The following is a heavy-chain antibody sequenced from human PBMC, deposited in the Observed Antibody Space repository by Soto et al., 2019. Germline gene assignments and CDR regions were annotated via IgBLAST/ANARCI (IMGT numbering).Heavy chain of an antibody. Sequence: QVQLQQWGAGLLKPSETLSLTCAVYGGSFSNYYWSWIRQPPGKGLEWIGEINHSGSTNYNPSLKRPVTISVDTSKNQFSRKLSSGTAADTAVYYCSVYYYYYGMDVWGQGPTVTVSS. CDR1: GGSFSNYY. J-gene: IGHJ6*02. CDR3: SVYYYYYGMDV. V-gene: IGHV4-34*01. CDR2: INHSGST. D-gene: IGHD2-8*01.